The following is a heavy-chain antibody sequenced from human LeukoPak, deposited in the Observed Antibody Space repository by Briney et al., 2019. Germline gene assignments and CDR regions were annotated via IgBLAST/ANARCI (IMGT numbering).Heavy chain of an antibody. D-gene: IGHD3-10*01. CDR1: GFTVSSNY. J-gene: IGHJ6*03. V-gene: IGHV3-66*01. CDR3: ASGAVRGVIYYYYYMDV. Sequence: PGGSLRLSCAASGFTVSSNYMSWVRQAPGKGLEWVSVIYSGGSTYYADSVKGRFTISRDNSKNTLYLQMNSLRAEDTAVYYCASGAVRGVIYYYYYMDVWGKGTTVTISS. CDR2: IYSGGST.